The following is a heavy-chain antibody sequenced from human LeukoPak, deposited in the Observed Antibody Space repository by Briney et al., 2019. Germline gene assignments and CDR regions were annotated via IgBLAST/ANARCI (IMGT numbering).Heavy chain of an antibody. Sequence: AGGSLRLSCAASGFTFSSYAMSWVRQAPGKGLEWVSAISGSGGSTYYADSVKGRFTISRDNSKNTLYLQMNSLRAEDTAVYYCALRGKSSGGFDPWAREPWSPSPQ. CDR3: ALRGKSSGGFDP. CDR2: ISGSGGST. D-gene: IGHD5-18*01. V-gene: IGHV3-23*01. J-gene: IGHJ5*02. CDR1: GFTFSSYA.